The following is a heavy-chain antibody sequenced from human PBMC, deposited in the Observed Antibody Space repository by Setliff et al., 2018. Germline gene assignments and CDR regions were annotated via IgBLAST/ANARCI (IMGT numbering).Heavy chain of an antibody. CDR2: IHQDGSER. J-gene: IGHJ4*02. Sequence: GGSLRLSCAASGFTFGSYWMTWVRQAPEKGLEWVANIHQDGSERHYVDSVKGRFTISRDNARDSLYLQMNSLRAEDTAVYYCVRDPHFDSWGQGTLVTVSS. CDR1: GFTFGSYW. CDR3: VRDPHFDS. V-gene: IGHV3-7*01.